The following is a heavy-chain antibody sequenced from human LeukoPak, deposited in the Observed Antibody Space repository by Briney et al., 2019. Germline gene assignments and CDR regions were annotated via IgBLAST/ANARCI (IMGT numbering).Heavy chain of an antibody. D-gene: IGHD6-19*01. CDR3: ARTVPGYPDDYFDY. J-gene: IGHJ4*02. V-gene: IGHV3-7*01. CDR1: GFTFSRHW. CDR2: MNQDGSAI. Sequence: GGSLRLSCAASGFTFSRHWMSWVRQTPGKGLERVAHMNQDGSAIYYVDSVKGRFTISRDNAKNPLCLQMTGLTVADTAVYYCARTVPGYPDDYFDYWGQGTLVTVSS.